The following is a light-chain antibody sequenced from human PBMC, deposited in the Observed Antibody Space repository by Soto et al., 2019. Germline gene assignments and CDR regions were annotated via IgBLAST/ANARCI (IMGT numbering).Light chain of an antibody. Sequence: IVWTQSPAILALSPGDRATLSCRASQSVSSSYLAWYQQKPGQAPRLLIYGASNRATGIPDRFSGSGSGTDFTLTISRLEPEDFAVYYCQQYGSSGTFGQGTKVDI. CDR1: QSVSSSY. V-gene: IGKV3-20*01. CDR3: QQYGSSGT. J-gene: IGKJ1*01. CDR2: GAS.